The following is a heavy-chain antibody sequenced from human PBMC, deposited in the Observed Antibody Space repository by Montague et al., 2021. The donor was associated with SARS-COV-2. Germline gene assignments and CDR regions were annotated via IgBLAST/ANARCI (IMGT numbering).Heavy chain of an antibody. Sequence: SETLSLTCAVYGGSFSDYYWTWIRQPPGKGLEWLGEVNHSGRINYNPSLKSRITISVDTSKNQFSLKLISVTAADTAVYYCAREDRWNWFDPWGQGILVTVSS. D-gene: IGHD5-24*01. CDR3: AREDRWNWFDP. J-gene: IGHJ5*02. CDR1: GGSFSDYY. CDR2: VNHSGRI. V-gene: IGHV4-34*01.